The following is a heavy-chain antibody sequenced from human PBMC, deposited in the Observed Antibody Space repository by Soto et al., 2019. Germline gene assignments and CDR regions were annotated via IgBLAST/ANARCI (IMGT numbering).Heavy chain of an antibody. CDR1: GYTFTSYG. V-gene: IGHV1-18*01. D-gene: IGHD3-3*01. J-gene: IGHJ6*02. Sequence: ASVKVSCXASGYTFTSYGISWVRQAPGQGLEWMGWISAYNGNTNYAQKLQGRVTMTTDTSTSTAYMELRSLRSDDTAVYYCARENNRGYYDFWSGQIFGMDVWGQGTTVTVSS. CDR3: ARENNRGYYDFWSGQIFGMDV. CDR2: ISAYNGNT.